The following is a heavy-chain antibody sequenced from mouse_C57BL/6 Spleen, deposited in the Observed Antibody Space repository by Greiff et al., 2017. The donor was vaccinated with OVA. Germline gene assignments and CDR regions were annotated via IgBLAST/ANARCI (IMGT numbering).Heavy chain of an antibody. D-gene: IGHD4-1*02. CDR3: PSNWDGAY. V-gene: IGHV3-6*01. J-gene: IGHJ3*01. CDR2: ISYDGSN. Sequence: VQLQQSGPGFVKPSQSLSLTCSVTGYSITSGYHWNWIRQFPGNKQEWMGYISYDGSNNYNPSLKNRLSISRDTSKNQFFLKLNSVTTEDTATYYCPSNWDGAYWGQGTLVTVSA. CDR1: GYSITSGYH.